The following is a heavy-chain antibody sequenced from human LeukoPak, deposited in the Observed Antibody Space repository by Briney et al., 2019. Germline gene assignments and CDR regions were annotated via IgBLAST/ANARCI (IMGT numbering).Heavy chain of an antibody. Sequence: SETLSLTCTVSGGSISSYYWSWIRQPPGKGLEWIGYIYYSGSTYYNPSLKSRVTISVDTSKNQFSLKLSSVTAADTAMYNCARGFGDYVRYFDFWGQGTLVTVSS. CDR3: ARGFGDYVRYFDF. CDR1: GGSISSYY. D-gene: IGHD4-17*01. J-gene: IGHJ4*02. V-gene: IGHV4-59*01. CDR2: IYYSGST.